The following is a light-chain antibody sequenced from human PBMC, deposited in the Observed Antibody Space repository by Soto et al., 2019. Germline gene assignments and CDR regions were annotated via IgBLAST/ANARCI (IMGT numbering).Light chain of an antibody. CDR2: EVT. J-gene: IGLJ3*02. CDR1: SSDVGGYNF. CDR3: SSYTISGTLV. V-gene: IGLV2-14*01. Sequence: QSALTQPASVSGSPGQSITISCTGTSSDVGGYNFLSWYQQHPGKAPKLMIYEVTNRPSGVSNRFSGSKSGNTASLTISGLQTEDEADYYCSSYTISGTLVFGGGTKVTVL.